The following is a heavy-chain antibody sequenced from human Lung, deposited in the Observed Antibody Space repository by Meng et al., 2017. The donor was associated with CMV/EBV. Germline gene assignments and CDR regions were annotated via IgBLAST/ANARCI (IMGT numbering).Heavy chain of an antibody. CDR3: ARGGYGPGYYYYGLDV. CDR1: GGSFTSYY. Sequence: GSLRLXCNVYGGSFTSYYWSWIRQTPNRGLEWIGEIHHSGSTNFNPSLKRRVTVSVDTPKSQFSLKLRSVTAADSAMYYCARGGYGPGYYYYGLDVWGQGXTVTVSS. V-gene: IGHV4-34*01. CDR2: IHHSGST. J-gene: IGHJ6*02. D-gene: IGHD5-18*01.